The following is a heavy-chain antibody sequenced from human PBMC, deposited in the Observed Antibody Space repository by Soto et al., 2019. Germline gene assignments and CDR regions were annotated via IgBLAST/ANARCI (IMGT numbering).Heavy chain of an antibody. Sequence: SETLSLTCTVSGGSISSSGYYWGWIRQPPGKGLEWIGSIYYSGSTYYNPSLKSRVTISVDTSKNQFSLKLSPVTAADTAVYYCARQYSSSLYRGGAFDIWGQGTMVTVSS. CDR3: ARQYSSSLYRGGAFDI. V-gene: IGHV4-39*01. CDR2: IYYSGST. CDR1: GGSISSSGYY. D-gene: IGHD6-13*01. J-gene: IGHJ3*02.